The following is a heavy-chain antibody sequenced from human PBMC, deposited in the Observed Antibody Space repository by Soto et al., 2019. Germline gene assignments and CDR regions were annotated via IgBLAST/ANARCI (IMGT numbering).Heavy chain of an antibody. J-gene: IGHJ5*02. CDR2: IYSGGST. V-gene: IGHV3-66*01. D-gene: IGHD3-22*01. CDR3: ARYDYDSSGRFDP. Sequence: EVQLVESGGGLVQPGGSLRLSCAASGFTVSSNYMSWVRQAPGKGLEWVSVIYSGGSTYYADSVKGRITISRDNAKNTQYLQMNSLRAEDTAVYYCARYDYDSSGRFDPWGQGTRVTVSS. CDR1: GFTVSSNY.